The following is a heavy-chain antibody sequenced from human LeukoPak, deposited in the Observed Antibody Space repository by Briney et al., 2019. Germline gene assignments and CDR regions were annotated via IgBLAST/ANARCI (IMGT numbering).Heavy chain of an antibody. D-gene: IGHD5-12*01. V-gene: IGHV3-48*01. CDR1: GFTFNIYA. CDR3: AKDRSGYGDAFDI. CDR2: ISSGSSII. Sequence: GGSLRLSCAASGFTFNIYAMNWIRQAPGKGLEWLSYISSGSSIIYYADSVKGRFTISRDNSKNTLYLQMNSLRAEDTAVYYCAKDRSGYGDAFDIWGQGTMVTVSS. J-gene: IGHJ3*02.